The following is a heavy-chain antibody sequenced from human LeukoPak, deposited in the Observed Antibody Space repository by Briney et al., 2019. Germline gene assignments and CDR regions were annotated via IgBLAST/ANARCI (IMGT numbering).Heavy chain of an antibody. Sequence: GGSLRLSCAASGFTFDDYAMHWVRQAPGKGLEWVSGISWNSGSIGYADSVKGRFTISRDNAKNSLYLQMNSLRAEDTALYYCAKVGYNYDLWSGPPDYWGQGTLVTVSS. CDR1: GFTFDDYA. CDR3: AKVGYNYDLWSGPPDY. J-gene: IGHJ4*02. V-gene: IGHV3-9*01. D-gene: IGHD3-3*01. CDR2: ISWNSGSI.